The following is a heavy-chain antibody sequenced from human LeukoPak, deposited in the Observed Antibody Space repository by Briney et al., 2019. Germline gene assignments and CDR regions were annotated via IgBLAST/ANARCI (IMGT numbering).Heavy chain of an antibody. J-gene: IGHJ4*02. Sequence: PGRSLRLSCAASGFTFSRYAMSWVRQPPGKGLEWVSAISGSGGSTYYADSVKGRFTIFRDNSKNTLYLQMNSLRAEDTAVYYCAKDFFRWYSGSLRQDGDYWGQGTLVTGSS. V-gene: IGHV3-23*01. CDR3: AKDFFRWYSGSLRQDGDY. CDR2: ISGSGGST. D-gene: IGHD6-6*01. CDR1: GFTFSRYA.